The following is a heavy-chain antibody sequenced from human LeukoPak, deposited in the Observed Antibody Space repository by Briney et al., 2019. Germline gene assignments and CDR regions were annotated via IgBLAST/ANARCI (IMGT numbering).Heavy chain of an antibody. CDR1: GYTFTDYA. D-gene: IGHD3-22*01. CDR3: AREYYYDETPDY. Sequence: ASVKVSCKASGYTFTDYAIHWVRQAPGQRLEWMGWTNTGNGNTKYSQKFQDRVTLTRDTSASTVYMELSSLRSEDTAVYYCAREYYYDETPDYWGQGTLVTVSS. V-gene: IGHV1-3*04. J-gene: IGHJ4*02. CDR2: TNTGNGNT.